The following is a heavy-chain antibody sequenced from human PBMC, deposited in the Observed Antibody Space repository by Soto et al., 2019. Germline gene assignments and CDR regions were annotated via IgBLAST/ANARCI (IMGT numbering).Heavy chain of an antibody. J-gene: IGHJ5*02. D-gene: IGHD3-9*01. V-gene: IGHV1-69*13. CDR1: GGTFSSYA. CDR3: ARGRSSNYDILTGYYNWFYP. Sequence: GASVKVSCKASGGTFSSYAISWVRQAPGQGLEWMGGIIPIFGTANYAQKFQGRVTITAGESTSTAYMELSSLRSEDTAVYYCARGRSSNYDILTGYYNWFYPWGQGTLVTVSS. CDR2: IIPIFGTA.